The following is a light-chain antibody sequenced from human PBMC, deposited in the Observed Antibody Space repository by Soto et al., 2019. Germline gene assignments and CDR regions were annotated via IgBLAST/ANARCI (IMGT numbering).Light chain of an antibody. V-gene: IGKV3-15*01. J-gene: IGKJ2*01. CDR3: QQYNNWPQT. CDR1: QSVSSN. CDR2: GAS. Sequence: EIVMTQSPATQSVSPGESATLSGRDSQSVSSNLAWYQQKPGQAPRLLIYGASTRATGIPARFSGSGSGTEFTLTISSLQSEDFAVYYCQQYNNWPQTFGQGTKLEIK.